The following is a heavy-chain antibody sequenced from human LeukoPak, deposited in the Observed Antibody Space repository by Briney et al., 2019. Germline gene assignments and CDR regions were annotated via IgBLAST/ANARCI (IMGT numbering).Heavy chain of an antibody. CDR1: GFNFRSYG. V-gene: IGHV3-33*01. J-gene: IGHJ6*02. D-gene: IGHD3-9*01. CDR3: ARDRSGYDILTGYYTGYYYGMDV. Sequence: GGSLRLSCAASGFNFRSYGMHWVRQAPGKGLEGVAVIWYDGSNKYYADSVKGRFTISRDNSKNTLYLQMNSPRAEDTAVYYCARDRSGYDILTGYYTGYYYGMDVWGQGTTVTVSS. CDR2: IWYDGSNK.